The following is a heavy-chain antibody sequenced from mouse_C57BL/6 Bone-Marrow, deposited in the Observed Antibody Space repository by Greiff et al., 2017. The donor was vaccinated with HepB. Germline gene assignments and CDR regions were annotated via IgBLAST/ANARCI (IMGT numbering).Heavy chain of an antibody. J-gene: IGHJ3*01. Sequence: QVQLKQPGAELVKPGASVKLSCKASGYTFTSYWMHWVKQRPGQGLEWIGMIHPNSGSTNYNEKFKSKATLTVDKSSSTAYMQLSSLTSEDSAVYYCARLRLHGNSFAYWGQGTLVTVSA. CDR3: ARLRLHGNSFAY. D-gene: IGHD2-1*01. CDR1: GYTFTSYW. CDR2: IHPNSGST. V-gene: IGHV1-64*01.